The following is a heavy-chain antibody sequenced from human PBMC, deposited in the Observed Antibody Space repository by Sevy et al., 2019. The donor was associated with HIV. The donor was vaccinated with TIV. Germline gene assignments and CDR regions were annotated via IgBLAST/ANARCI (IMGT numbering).Heavy chain of an antibody. CDR3: SRVQGTISPYNYFGMDV. CDR1: GFTFGDYA. Sequence: GGSLRLSCTASGFTFGDYAMSWLRQAPGKGLEWVGFIKSKTYGGTTEYAAAVEGRFTISRDDSKSIAYLQINSLKTEDTALYYCSRVQGTISPYNYFGMDVWGQGTTVTVSS. J-gene: IGHJ6*02. CDR2: IKSKTYGGTT. V-gene: IGHV3-49*03. D-gene: IGHD3-3*01.